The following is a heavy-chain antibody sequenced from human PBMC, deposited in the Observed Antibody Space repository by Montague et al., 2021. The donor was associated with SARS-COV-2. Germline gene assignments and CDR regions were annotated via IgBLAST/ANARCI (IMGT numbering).Heavy chain of an antibody. CDR2: IHTSGST. D-gene: IGHD3-3*01. V-gene: IGHV4-4*07. Sequence: SETLSLTCTVSGGSISSYYWSWIRQSAGKGLEWIGRIHTSGSTDYNPSLNSRVTMSVDTSKNQFSLKLSSVTAADTAVYYCASGKYYDFWSGYYSHDYVSGMDVEGQGTTVTVSS. J-gene: IGHJ6*02. CDR3: ASGKYYDFWSGYYSHDYVSGMDV. CDR1: GGSISSYY.